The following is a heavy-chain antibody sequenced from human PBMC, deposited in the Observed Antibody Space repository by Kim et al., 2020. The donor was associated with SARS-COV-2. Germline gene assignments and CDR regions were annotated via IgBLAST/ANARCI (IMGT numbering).Heavy chain of an antibody. V-gene: IGHV4-31*02. CDR3: ARQSEDYFDY. J-gene: IGHJ4*02. Sequence: HYTPPLKRRVTKSVDTSKHQFSLKLSSVTAADTAVYYCARQSEDYFDYWGQGTLVTVSS.